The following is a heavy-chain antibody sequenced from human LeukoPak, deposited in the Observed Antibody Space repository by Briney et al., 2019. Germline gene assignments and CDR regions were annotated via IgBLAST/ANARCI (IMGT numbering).Heavy chain of an antibody. V-gene: IGHV4-61*05. Sequence: SETLSLTCNVSGGSISSSNYYWGWIRQPPGKGLEWIGYIYYSGSTNYNPSLKSRVTISVDTSKNQFSLKLSSVTAADTAVYYCARVGYYYYYYMDVWGKGTTVTVSS. CDR3: ARVGYYYYYYMDV. J-gene: IGHJ6*03. D-gene: IGHD3-16*01. CDR2: IYYSGST. CDR1: GGSISSSNYY.